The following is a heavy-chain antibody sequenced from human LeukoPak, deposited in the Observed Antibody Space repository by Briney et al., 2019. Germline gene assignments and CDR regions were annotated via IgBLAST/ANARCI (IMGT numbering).Heavy chain of an antibody. D-gene: IGHD3-10*01. Sequence: GGSLRLSRAASGFTFSSYAMSWVRQAPGKGLEWVSGISGSGGDTYYADSVKGRFTISRDNSKNTLYLQMNSLRAEDTDVYYCAKMVRGVTRTHFDPWGQGTLVTASS. V-gene: IGHV3-23*01. J-gene: IGHJ5*02. CDR1: GFTFSSYA. CDR3: AKMVRGVTRTHFDP. CDR2: ISGSGGDT.